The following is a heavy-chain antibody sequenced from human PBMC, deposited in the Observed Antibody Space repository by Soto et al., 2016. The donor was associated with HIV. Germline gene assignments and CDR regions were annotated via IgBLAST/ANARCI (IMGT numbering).Heavy chain of an antibody. J-gene: IGHJ4*02. D-gene: IGHD5-18*01. CDR3: ARVPRGYPYGLDY. Sequence: QVQLVQSGAEVKKPGASVKISRKASGYTFSGYYIYWVRQAPGQGLEWMGWINPNSGGTNYAQKFQGRVTMTRDTSISTAYMELSRLRSDDTAVYYCARVPRGYPYGLDYWDQGTLVTVSS. CDR1: GYTFSGYY. V-gene: IGHV1-2*02. CDR2: INPNSGGT.